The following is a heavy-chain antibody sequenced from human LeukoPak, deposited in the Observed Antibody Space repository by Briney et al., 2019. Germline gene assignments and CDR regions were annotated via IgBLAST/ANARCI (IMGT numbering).Heavy chain of an antibody. J-gene: IGHJ4*02. Sequence: GASVKISCKASGCTLTNSAINWLRQAPGQGLEWMGWINTNTGNPIYAQGFTGRFVFSFDTSVSTAYLQISSLKAEDTAIYYCTSPPVRATDYWGQGTLVTVSS. V-gene: IGHV7-4-1*02. CDR3: TSPPVRATDY. CDR2: INTNTGNP. CDR1: GCTLTNSA. D-gene: IGHD1-26*01.